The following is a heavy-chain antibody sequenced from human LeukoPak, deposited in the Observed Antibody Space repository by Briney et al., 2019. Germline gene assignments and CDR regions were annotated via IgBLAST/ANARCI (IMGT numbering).Heavy chain of an antibody. D-gene: IGHD4-17*01. CDR1: GFTFSTHE. J-gene: IGHJ4*02. CDR2: ISGSGGST. CDR3: ARDTGPIDY. Sequence: GGSLRLSCAASGFTFSTHEMHWVRQAPGKGLEWVSAISGSGGSTYYADSVKGRFTISRDNSKSTLYLQMNSLRAEDTAVYYCARDTGPIDYWGQGTLVTVSS. V-gene: IGHV3-23*01.